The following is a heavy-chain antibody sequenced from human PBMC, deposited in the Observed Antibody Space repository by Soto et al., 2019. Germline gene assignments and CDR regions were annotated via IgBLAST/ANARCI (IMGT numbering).Heavy chain of an antibody. Sequence: QVQLVECGGGVVQPGRSLRLSCAASGFTFSSYGMHWVRQAPGKGLEWVAVISYDGSYKYYADSVKGRFTISRDNSKNTLYLQMNSLRAEDTAVYYCAKWNGGFDYWGQGTLVTVSS. D-gene: IGHD3-16*01. CDR1: GFTFSSYG. J-gene: IGHJ4*02. CDR2: ISYDGSYK. V-gene: IGHV3-30*18. CDR3: AKWNGGFDY.